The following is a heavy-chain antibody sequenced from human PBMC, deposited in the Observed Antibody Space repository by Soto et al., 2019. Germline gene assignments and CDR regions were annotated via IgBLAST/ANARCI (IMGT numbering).Heavy chain of an antibody. D-gene: IGHD5-12*01. Sequence: QITLKESGPTLVKPTQTLTLTCTFSGFSLSTSGVGVGWIRQPPGKALEWLALIYWDGDKRYSPSLKSRLTIIKDTPKNQVVLIITNMDPVDTATYYCLQTHKWLRFDYWGQGTLVTVAS. J-gene: IGHJ4*02. CDR1: GFSLSTSGVG. V-gene: IGHV2-5*02. CDR2: IYWDGDK. CDR3: LQTHKWLRFDY.